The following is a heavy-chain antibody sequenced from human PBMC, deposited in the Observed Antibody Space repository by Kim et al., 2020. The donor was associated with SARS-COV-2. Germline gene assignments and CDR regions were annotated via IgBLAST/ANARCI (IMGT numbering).Heavy chain of an antibody. J-gene: IGHJ5*02. D-gene: IGHD2-2*01. Sequence: PSLKSRVTISVDTSKNQFSLKLSSVTAADTAVYYCARSRYCSSTSCSFDPWGQGTLVTVSS. V-gene: IGHV4-59*01. CDR3: ARSRYCSSTSCSFDP.